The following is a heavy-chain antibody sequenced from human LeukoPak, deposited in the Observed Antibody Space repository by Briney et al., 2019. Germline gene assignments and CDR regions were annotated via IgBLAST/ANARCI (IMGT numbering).Heavy chain of an antibody. CDR2: IRYGGSNK. V-gene: IGHV3-30*02. D-gene: IGHD6-19*01. Sequence: GGSLRLSCAASGFTFSSYGMHWVRQAPGKGREWVAFIRYGGSNKYYADSVKGRFTISRDNSKNTLYLQMNSMRAEDKAVYYCSRAREYEQCLGWFDPWGQGTLVTVSS. CDR1: GFTFSSYG. J-gene: IGHJ5*02. CDR3: SRAREYEQCLGWFDP.